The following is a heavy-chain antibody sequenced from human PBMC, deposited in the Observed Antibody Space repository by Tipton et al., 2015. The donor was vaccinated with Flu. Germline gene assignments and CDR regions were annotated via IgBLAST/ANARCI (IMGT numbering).Heavy chain of an antibody. D-gene: IGHD3-16*01. CDR1: GFTFSTYE. V-gene: IGHV3-48*03. CDR3: ARVWGYSYYFDF. J-gene: IGHJ4*02. CDR2: ISSSGSTT. Sequence: SLRLSCGASGFTFSTYEMNWVRQAPGKGLEWVSYISSSGSTTYFADSVKGRFTISRDNTQNSLYLQMHSLRAEDTAVYYCARVWGYSYYFDFWGQGALVTVSS.